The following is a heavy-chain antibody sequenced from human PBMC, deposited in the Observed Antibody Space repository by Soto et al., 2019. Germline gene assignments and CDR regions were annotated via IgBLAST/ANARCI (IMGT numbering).Heavy chain of an antibody. CDR2: ISSNGVGR. CDR1: GFTLSGYA. D-gene: IGHD6-6*01. J-gene: IGHJ6*03. V-gene: IGHV3-64*01. CDR3: ARRARPDFYYMDV. Sequence: EVQLAESGGGLAQPGGSLRLSCAASGFTLSGYAMDWVRQAPGKGLEYVSGISSNGVGRYYANSVQGRFTISRDNSKKTVYLKMGSLRPEDMAVYYCARRARPDFYYMDVWGKGTTVTVSS.